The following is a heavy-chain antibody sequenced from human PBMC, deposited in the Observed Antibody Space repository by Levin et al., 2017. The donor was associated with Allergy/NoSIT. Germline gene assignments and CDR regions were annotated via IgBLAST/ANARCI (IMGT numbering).Heavy chain of an antibody. CDR2: IHGSGNT. CDR3: ARNPHYETLGGIILSGMDV. Sequence: SETLSLTCAVSGYPISSGYYWGWIRQPPGKGLEWIGSIHGSGNTYYNPSLKSRVTISVDTSKNQFSLKLTSVTAADTAVYYCARNPHYETLGGIILSGMDVWGQGTTVTVSS. J-gene: IGHJ6*02. D-gene: IGHD3-16*02. CDR1: GYPISSGYY. V-gene: IGHV4-38-2*01.